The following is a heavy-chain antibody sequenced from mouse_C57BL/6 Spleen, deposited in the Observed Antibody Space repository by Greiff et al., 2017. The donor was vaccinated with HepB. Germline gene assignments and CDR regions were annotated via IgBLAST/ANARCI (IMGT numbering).Heavy chain of an antibody. CDR2: IYPGSGST. CDR3: ASYGNYLAWFAY. J-gene: IGHJ3*01. Sequence: QVQLQQPGAELVKPGASVKMSCKASGYTFTSYWITWVKQRPGQGLEWIGDIYPGSGSTNYNEKFKSKATLTVDTSSSTAYMQLSSLTSEDSAVDYCASYGNYLAWFAYWGQGTLVTVSA. V-gene: IGHV1-55*01. CDR1: GYTFTSYW. D-gene: IGHD2-1*01.